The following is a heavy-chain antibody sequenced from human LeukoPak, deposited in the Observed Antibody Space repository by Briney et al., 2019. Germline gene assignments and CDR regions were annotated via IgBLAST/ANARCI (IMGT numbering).Heavy chain of an antibody. D-gene: IGHD2-2*02. Sequence: GGSLRLSCAASGFTVSSNYMSWVRQAPGKGLEWVSVIYSGGSTYYADSVKGRFTISRHNSKNTPYLQMNSLRAEDTAVYYCARDAGILGYCSSTSCHRGYWGQGTLVTVSS. V-gene: IGHV3-53*04. CDR2: IYSGGST. J-gene: IGHJ4*02. CDR3: ARDAGILGYCSSTSCHRGY. CDR1: GFTVSSNY.